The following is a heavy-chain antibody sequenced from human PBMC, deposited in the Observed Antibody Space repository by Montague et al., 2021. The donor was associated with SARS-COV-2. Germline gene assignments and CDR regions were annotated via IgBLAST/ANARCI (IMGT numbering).Heavy chain of an antibody. V-gene: IGHV4-59*08. CDR3: ARHYSATRPAVH. D-gene: IGHD2-15*01. Sequence: SETLSLTCTVSGGSISSFNWSWFRQPPGKGLEWIGYISDSRSTNYNPSPTSRVTISVDTSKYQFSLKVNSVTAADTAVYYCARHYSATRPAVHWGQGTLVTVSS. CDR1: GGSISSFN. J-gene: IGHJ4*02. CDR2: ISDSRST.